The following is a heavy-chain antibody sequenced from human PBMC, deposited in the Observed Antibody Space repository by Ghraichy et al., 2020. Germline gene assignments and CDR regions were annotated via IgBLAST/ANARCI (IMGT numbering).Heavy chain of an antibody. CDR3: ARGRNTFAGVKIDY. CDR1: GGSFSGYY. Sequence: SQTLSLTCAVYGGSFSGYYWSWIRQPPGKGLEWIGEINHSGSTNYNPSLKSRVTISVDTSKNQFSLKLSSVTAADTAVYYCARGRNTFAGVKIDYWGQGTLVTVSS. CDR2: INHSGST. J-gene: IGHJ4*02. D-gene: IGHD3-16*01. V-gene: IGHV4-34*01.